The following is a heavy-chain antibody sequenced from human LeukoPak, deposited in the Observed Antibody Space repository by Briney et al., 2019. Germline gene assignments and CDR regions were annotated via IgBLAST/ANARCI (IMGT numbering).Heavy chain of an antibody. D-gene: IGHD4-17*01. J-gene: IGHJ5*02. CDR1: GFTFSSYA. Sequence: PGGSLRLSCAASGFTFSSYAMSWVRQAPGKGLEWVSSISNSGGRTFYTDSVKGRFTFSRDNSKNTLYLQMNSLRAEDTAIYYCARMIRDYGDSNWFDPWGQGTLVTVSS. CDR2: ISNSGGRT. CDR3: ARMIRDYGDSNWFDP. V-gene: IGHV3-23*01.